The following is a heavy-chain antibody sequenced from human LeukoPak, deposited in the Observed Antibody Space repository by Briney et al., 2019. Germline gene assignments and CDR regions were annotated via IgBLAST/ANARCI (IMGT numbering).Heavy chain of an antibody. V-gene: IGHV3-7*01. CDR1: GFTFSSYW. CDR3: ARDKLFGAAGRFDY. J-gene: IGHJ4*02. D-gene: IGHD3-3*01. CDR2: IKQDGSEK. Sequence: GGSLRLSCAASGFTFSSYWMSWVRQAPGKGLEWVANIKQDGSEKYYVDSVKGRFTISRDNAKNSLYLQMNSLRAEDTAVYYCARDKLFGAAGRFDYWGQGTLVTVSS.